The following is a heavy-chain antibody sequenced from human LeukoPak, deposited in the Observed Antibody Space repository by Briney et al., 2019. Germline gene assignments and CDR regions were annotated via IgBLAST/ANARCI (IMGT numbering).Heavy chain of an antibody. CDR2: INHSGST. D-gene: IGHD2-15*01. J-gene: IGHJ4*02. CDR3: ARRSSGGSCYNR. V-gene: IGHV4-34*01. Sequence: SETLSLTCAVYGGSFSGYYWSWIRQPPGKGLEWIGEINHSGSTNYNPSLKSRVTISVDTSKNQFSLKLSSVTAADTAVYYCARRSSGGSCYNRRGQGTLVTVSS. CDR1: GGSFSGYY.